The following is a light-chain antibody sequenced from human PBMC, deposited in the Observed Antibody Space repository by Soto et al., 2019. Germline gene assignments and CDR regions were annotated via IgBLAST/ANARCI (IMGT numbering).Light chain of an antibody. V-gene: IGKV1-6*01. CDR1: QGIRDE. J-gene: IGKJ1*01. Sequence: AIQMTQSPSSLSASVGDRVTITCRASQGIRDELGGYQQKAGKAPNLLISAASRLQSGVPSRFSGRGSGTDFTLTISSLQPEDFATYYCLQDYDYPRTFGQGTKVELK. CDR3: LQDYDYPRT. CDR2: AAS.